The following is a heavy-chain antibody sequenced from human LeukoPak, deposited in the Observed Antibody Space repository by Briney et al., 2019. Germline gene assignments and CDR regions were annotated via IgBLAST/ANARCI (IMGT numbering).Heavy chain of an antibody. J-gene: IGHJ6*02. V-gene: IGHV3-23*01. CDR2: ISGSGGST. D-gene: IGHD5-12*01. Sequence: PGGSLRLSCAASGFTFSSYAMSWVRQAPGKGLEWVSAISGSGGSTYYADSVKGRFTISRDNSKNTLYLQMNSLRAEDTAVYYCAKTLHNVDIVATIQRAYYYYGMDVWGQGTTVTVSS. CDR3: AKTLHNVDIVATIQRAYYYYGMDV. CDR1: GFTFSSYA.